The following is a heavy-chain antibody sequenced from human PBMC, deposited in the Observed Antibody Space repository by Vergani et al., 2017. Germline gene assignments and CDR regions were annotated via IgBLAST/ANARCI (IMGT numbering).Heavy chain of an antibody. D-gene: IGHD2-15*01. J-gene: IGHJ3*01. CDR1: GFTFSDYY. V-gene: IGHV3-11*01. Sequence: QVQLVESGGGLVKPGGSLRLSCAASGFTFSDYYMSWIRQAPGKGLEWVSYISSSASTIYYADAVKGRFTLSRDSAKNSLYLQMNSLRAEDTAGYCCAYSSQAADALDVGGQGTMVTVS. CDR2: ISSSASTI. CDR3: AYSSQAADALDV.